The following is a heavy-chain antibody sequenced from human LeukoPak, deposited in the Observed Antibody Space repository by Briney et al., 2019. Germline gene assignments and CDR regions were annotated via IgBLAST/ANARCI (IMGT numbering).Heavy chain of an antibody. J-gene: IGHJ6*03. CDR1: GWSFSCYY. CDR2: INHSGST. Sequence: PSETLSLTCAVYGWSFSCYYWSWIRQPPGKGLEWIGEINHSGSTNYNPSLKSRVTISVDTSKNQFYLKLSYVTAAETAVYYCAGHRRITMLEVVTYSHYYSLDVWGKGTTVTISS. D-gene: IGHD3-22*01. CDR3: AGHRRITMLEVVTYSHYYSLDV. V-gene: IGHV4-34*01.